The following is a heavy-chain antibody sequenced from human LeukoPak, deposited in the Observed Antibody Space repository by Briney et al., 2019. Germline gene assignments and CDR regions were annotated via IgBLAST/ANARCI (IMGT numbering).Heavy chain of an antibody. V-gene: IGHV3-30*02. CDR2: IQSDGGNE. Sequence: GGSLRLSCAASGFSFSTSGMHWIRQAPGKGLEWVAFIQSDGGNEYYADSVKGRFTISRDNSKNTVYLQMNSLRAEDTAMYYCVRDGAHWDLDYWGQGTLVTVSS. D-gene: IGHD7-27*01. CDR3: VRDGAHWDLDY. CDR1: GFSFSTSG. J-gene: IGHJ4*02.